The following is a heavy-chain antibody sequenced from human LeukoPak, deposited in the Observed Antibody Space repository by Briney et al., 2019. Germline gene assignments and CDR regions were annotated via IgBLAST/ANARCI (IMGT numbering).Heavy chain of an antibody. V-gene: IGHV3-23*01. CDR2: ISGSGGST. CDR3: ARGKMQQLVPYYFDY. Sequence: PGGSLRLSCAASGFTFSSYAMSWVRQAPGKGLEWVSAISGSGGSTYYADSVKGRFTISRDNAKNSLYLQMNSLRAEDTAVYYCARGKMQQLVPYYFDYWGQGTLVTVSS. J-gene: IGHJ4*02. D-gene: IGHD6-6*01. CDR1: GFTFSSYA.